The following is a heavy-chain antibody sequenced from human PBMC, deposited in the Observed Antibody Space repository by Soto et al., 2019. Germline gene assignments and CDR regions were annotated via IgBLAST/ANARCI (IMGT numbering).Heavy chain of an antibody. CDR2: IYHSGRT. J-gene: IGHJ5*02. V-gene: IGHV4-30-2*06. CDR1: GASISSGDNS. D-gene: IGHD2-2*01. CDR3: ARALVRIPRAPFSWFDT. Sequence: PSETLSLTCSVSGASISSGDNSWSWIRQSPGKGLEWIGYIYHSGRTSYNPSLESRVTISVDRSKNQFSLKLTPVTAADSAVYFCARALVRIPRAPFSWFDTWGQGTLVTVSS.